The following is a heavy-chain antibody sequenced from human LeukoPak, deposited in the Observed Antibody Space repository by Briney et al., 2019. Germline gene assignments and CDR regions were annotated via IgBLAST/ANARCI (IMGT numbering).Heavy chain of an antibody. CDR1: GGSISSYY. V-gene: IGHV4-4*09. J-gene: IGHJ4*02. CDR2: IYTSGST. D-gene: IGHD2-21*02. Sequence: SETLSLTCTVSGGSISSYYWSWIRQPPGKGLEWIGYIYTSGSTNYNPSLKSRVTTSVDTSKNQFSLKLSSVTAADTAVYYCARNGRVTALTFDYWGQGTLVTVSS. CDR3: ARNGRVTALTFDY.